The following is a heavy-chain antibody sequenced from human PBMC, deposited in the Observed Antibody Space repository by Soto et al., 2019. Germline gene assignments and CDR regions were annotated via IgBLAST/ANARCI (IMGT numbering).Heavy chain of an antibody. J-gene: IGHJ4*02. CDR2: ISYDGSNK. D-gene: IGHD3-22*01. CDR1: GFTFNSYA. CDR3: ARDMAGPHYYDSSGPFRFDY. V-gene: IGHV3-30-3*01. Sequence: QVQLVESGGGVVQPGRSLRLSCAASGFTFNSYAMHWVRQAPGKGLEWVAVISYDGSNKYYADSVKGRFTISRDNSKNTLYLQMNSLRAEDTAVYYCARDMAGPHYYDSSGPFRFDYWGQGTLVTVSS.